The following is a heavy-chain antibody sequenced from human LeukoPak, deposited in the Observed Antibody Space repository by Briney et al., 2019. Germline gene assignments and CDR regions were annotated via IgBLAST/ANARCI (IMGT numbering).Heavy chain of an antibody. D-gene: IGHD2-2*01. J-gene: IGHJ4*02. Sequence: PGGSLRLSCAASGFTFSSYAMHWVRQAPGKGLEWVAVISYAGSNKYYADSVKGRFTISRENSKNTLYLQMHSLRPEDTAVYYCARRYCSSTNCHAPFDYWGQGTLVTVSS. CDR2: ISYAGSNK. CDR1: GFTFSSYA. V-gene: IGHV3-30-3*01. CDR3: ARRYCSSTNCHAPFDY.